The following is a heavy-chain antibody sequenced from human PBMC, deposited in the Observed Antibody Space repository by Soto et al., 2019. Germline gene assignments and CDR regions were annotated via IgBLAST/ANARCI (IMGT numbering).Heavy chain of an antibody. CDR2: ISYDGNNK. V-gene: IGHV3-30*18. J-gene: IGHJ4*02. D-gene: IGHD3-22*01. CDR3: AKDHSSGSADYYFDY. CDR1: GFTFSSYG. Sequence: GGSLRLSCAASGFTFSSYGMHWVRQAPGKGLEWVAVISYDGNNKYYADSVKGRFTISRDNSKNTLYVQMNSLRAEDTAVYYCAKDHSSGSADYYFDYWGQGTLVTVSS.